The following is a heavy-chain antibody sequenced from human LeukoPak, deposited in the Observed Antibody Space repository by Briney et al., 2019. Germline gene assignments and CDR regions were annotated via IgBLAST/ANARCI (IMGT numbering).Heavy chain of an antibody. Sequence: SETLSLTCTVSGGSISSSSYYWGWIRQPPGKGLEWIGSIYYSGSTYYNPSLRSRVTISVDTSKNQFSLKLSSVTAADTAVYYCARRTTYYYGSGNNWFDPWGQGTLVTVSS. CDR3: ARRTTYYYGSGNNWFDP. J-gene: IGHJ5*02. D-gene: IGHD3-10*01. V-gene: IGHV4-39*01. CDR2: IYYSGST. CDR1: GGSISSSSYY.